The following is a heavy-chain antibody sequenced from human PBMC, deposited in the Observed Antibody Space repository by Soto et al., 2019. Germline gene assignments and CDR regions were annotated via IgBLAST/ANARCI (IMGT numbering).Heavy chain of an antibody. CDR1: GGSISSYY. Sequence: QVQLQESGPGLVKPSETLSLTCTVSGGSISSYYWNWIRQSPGKGLEWIGFIYYTGTPNYNPSLNRRVTLATDPSKNQFSLKLSSVTAADTAVYSCARRTGRGYYGMDVWGHGTTVTVSS. V-gene: IGHV4-59*01. CDR3: ARRTGRGYYGMDV. J-gene: IGHJ6*02. CDR2: IYYTGTP. D-gene: IGHD7-27*01.